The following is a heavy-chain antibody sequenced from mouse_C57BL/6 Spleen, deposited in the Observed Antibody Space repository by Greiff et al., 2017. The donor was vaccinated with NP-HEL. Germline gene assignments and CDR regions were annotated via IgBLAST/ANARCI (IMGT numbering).Heavy chain of an antibody. CDR3: ARYSIRIFDV. CDR1: GYTFTSYG. V-gene: IGHV1-81*01. J-gene: IGHJ1*03. D-gene: IGHD3-1*01. CDR2: IYPRSGNT. Sequence: VKLMESGAELARPGASVKLSCKASGYTFTSYGISWVKQRTGQGLEWIGEIYPRSGNTYYNEKFKGKATLTADKSSSTAYMELRSLTSEDSAVYFCARYSIRIFDVWGTGTTVTVSS.